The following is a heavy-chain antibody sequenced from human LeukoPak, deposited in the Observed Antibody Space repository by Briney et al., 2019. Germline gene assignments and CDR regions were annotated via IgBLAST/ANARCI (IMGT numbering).Heavy chain of an antibody. CDR1: GFTFSSYE. CDR3: AREKQYYDILTGYSGYYYGMDV. D-gene: IGHD3-9*01. V-gene: IGHV3-48*03. Sequence: GGSLRLSCAASGFTFSSYEMNWVRQAPGKGLERVSYISSSGSTIYYADSVKGRFTISRDNAKNSLYLQMNSLRAEDTAVYYCAREKQYYDILTGYSGYYYGMDVWGQGTTVTVSS. J-gene: IGHJ6*02. CDR2: ISSSGSTI.